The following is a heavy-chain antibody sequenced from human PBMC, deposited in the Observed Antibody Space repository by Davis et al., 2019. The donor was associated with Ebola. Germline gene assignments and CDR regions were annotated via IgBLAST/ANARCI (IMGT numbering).Heavy chain of an antibody. V-gene: IGHV1-18*01. CDR2: ISAYNGNT. CDR1: GYTFTSYG. CDR3: ARDSFSAEWELLGYNWFDP. D-gene: IGHD1-26*01. J-gene: IGHJ5*02. Sequence: ASVKVSCKASGYTFTSYGISWVRQAPGQGLEWMGWISAYNGNTNYAQKLQGRVTMTTDTSTSTAYMELRSLRSDDTAVYYCARDSFSAEWELLGYNWFDPWGQGTLVTVSS.